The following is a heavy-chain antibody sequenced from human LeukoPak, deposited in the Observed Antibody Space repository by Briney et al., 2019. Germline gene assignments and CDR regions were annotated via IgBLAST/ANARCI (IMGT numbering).Heavy chain of an antibody. D-gene: IGHD2-15*01. J-gene: IGHJ4*02. CDR1: GGSISSSSYY. CDR2: IYYSGST. Sequence: SETLSLTCTVSGGSISSSSYYWGWIRQPPGKGLEWIGSIYYSGSTYYNPSLKSRVTISVDTSKNQFSLKLSSVTAADTAVYYCAREGYCSGGSCYSGGYWGQGTLVTVSS. CDR3: AREGYCSGGSCYSGGY. V-gene: IGHV4-39*02.